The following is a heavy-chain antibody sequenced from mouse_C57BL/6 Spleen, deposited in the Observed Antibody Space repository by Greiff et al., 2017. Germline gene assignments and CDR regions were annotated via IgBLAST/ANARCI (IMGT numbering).Heavy chain of an antibody. CDR2: IWSGGST. V-gene: IGHV2-2*01. Sequence: QVHVKQSGPGLVQPSQSLSITCTVSGFSLTSYGVHWVRQSPGKGLEWLGVIWSGGSTDYNAAFISRLSISKDNSKSQVFFKMNSLQADDTAIYYCASLWDGGDAMDYWGQGTSVTVSS. D-gene: IGHD4-1*01. J-gene: IGHJ4*01. CDR1: GFSLTSYG. CDR3: ASLWDGGDAMDY.